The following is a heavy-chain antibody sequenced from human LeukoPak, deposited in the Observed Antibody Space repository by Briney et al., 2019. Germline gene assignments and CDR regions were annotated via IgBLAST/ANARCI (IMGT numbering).Heavy chain of an antibody. CDR1: GGSISSGGYY. CDR3: ARKDSSGYMDAFDI. Sequence: PSQTLSLTCTVSGGSISSGGYYWSWIRQHPGKGLEWIGYIYYSGSTYYNPSLKSRVTISVDTSKNQFSLKLSSVTAADTAVYYCARKDSSGYMDAFDIWGQGTMVTVSS. J-gene: IGHJ3*02. D-gene: IGHD3-22*01. CDR2: IYYSGST. V-gene: IGHV4-31*03.